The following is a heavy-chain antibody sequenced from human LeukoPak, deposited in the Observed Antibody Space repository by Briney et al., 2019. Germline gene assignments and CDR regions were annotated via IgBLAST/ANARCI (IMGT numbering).Heavy chain of an antibody. CDR2: ISTSGGST. D-gene: IGHD1-26*01. CDR1: GFTFSNYA. CDR3: AKNGGSGSYYSGYYYMDV. Sequence: PGGSLRLSCAASGFTFSNYAMSWVRQAPGKGLEWVSTISTSGGSTYYADSVRGRFTISRDNSKNTPYLQMNSLRGEDTALYYCAKNGGSGSYYSGYYYMDVWGKGTTVTVSS. V-gene: IGHV3-23*01. J-gene: IGHJ6*03.